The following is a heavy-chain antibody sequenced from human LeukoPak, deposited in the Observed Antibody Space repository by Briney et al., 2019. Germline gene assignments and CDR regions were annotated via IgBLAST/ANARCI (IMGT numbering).Heavy chain of an antibody. CDR1: GLTFSSYS. D-gene: IGHD3-9*01. CDR3: ARDGLLTGYLDY. CDR2: ISSSSSYI. V-gene: IGHV3-21*01. Sequence: PGGSLRLSCAASGLTFSSYSMNWVRQAPGKGLEWVSSISSSSSYIYYADSVKGRFTISRDNAKNSLYLQMNSPRAEDTAVYYCARDGLLTGYLDYWGQGTLVTVSS. J-gene: IGHJ4*02.